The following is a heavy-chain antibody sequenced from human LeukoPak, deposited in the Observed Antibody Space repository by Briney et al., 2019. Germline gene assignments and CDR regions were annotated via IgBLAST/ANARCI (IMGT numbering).Heavy chain of an antibody. V-gene: IGHV3-23*01. J-gene: IGHJ4*02. Sequence: GGSLRLSCAASGFTFSSHAMSWVRQAPGKGLEWVSAISGSGGSTYYADSVKGRFTISRDNSKNTLYLQMNSLRAEDTAVYYCAKDRYSSSWYDYWGQGTLVTVSS. CDR3: AKDRYSSSWYDY. CDR1: GFTFSSHA. CDR2: ISGSGGST. D-gene: IGHD6-13*01.